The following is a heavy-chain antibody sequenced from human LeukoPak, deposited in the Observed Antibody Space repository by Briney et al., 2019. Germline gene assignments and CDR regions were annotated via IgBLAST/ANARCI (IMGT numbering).Heavy chain of an antibody. CDR1: GFTFSGSA. Sequence: PGGSLRLSCAASGFTFSGSAMHWVRQASGKGLEWVANIKEDGSEKKYVDSVKGRFTISRDNAKNSLYLQMNSLRVEDTAVYYCARDQVDGPLLYWGQGTLVTVSS. D-gene: IGHD5-12*01. CDR3: ARDQVDGPLLY. V-gene: IGHV3-7*01. J-gene: IGHJ4*02. CDR2: IKEDGSEK.